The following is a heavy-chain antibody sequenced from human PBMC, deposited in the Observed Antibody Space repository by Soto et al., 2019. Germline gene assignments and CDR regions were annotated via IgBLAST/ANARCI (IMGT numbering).Heavy chain of an antibody. V-gene: IGHV3-66*01. Sequence: EVQLVESGGGMVQPGGSLRLSCAASGFTVSSNYMSWVRQAPGKGQEWVSVIYSGGSTYYADSVKGRFTISRDNSKNTLYLQMNSLRAEDTAVYYCARANYYDTWGQGTLVTVSS. CDR1: GFTVSSNY. D-gene: IGHD3-22*01. CDR2: IYSGGST. J-gene: IGHJ4*02. CDR3: ARANYYDT.